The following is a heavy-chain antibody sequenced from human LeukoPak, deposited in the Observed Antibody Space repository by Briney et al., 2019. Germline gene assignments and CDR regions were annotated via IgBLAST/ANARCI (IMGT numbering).Heavy chain of an antibody. CDR2: IRSTGSPI. Sequence: PGGSLRLSCVASGFTFSSYSTNWVRQAPGKGLEWVSYIRSTGSPIYYADSVKGRFTISRDNARNSLYLQMNSLRDEDTAVYYCVRDPDALDFWGQGTLVTVSS. J-gene: IGHJ4*02. CDR3: VRDPDALDF. V-gene: IGHV3-48*02. CDR1: GFTFSSYS.